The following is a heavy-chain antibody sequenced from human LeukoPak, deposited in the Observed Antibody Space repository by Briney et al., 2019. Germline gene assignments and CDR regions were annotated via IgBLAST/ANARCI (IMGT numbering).Heavy chain of an antibody. J-gene: IGHJ5*01. CDR2: ISGSGGST. V-gene: IGHV3-23*01. CDR3: ECPQLANNWFDS. D-gene: IGHD6-13*01. Sequence: PGGSLRLSCAASGFTFSSYAMSWVRQAPGKGLEWVSAISGSGGSTYYADSVKGRFTITSDNSKNTLYLQMNSLRAEDTAAYYCECPQLANNWFDSWGQGTLVTVSS. CDR1: GFTFSSYA.